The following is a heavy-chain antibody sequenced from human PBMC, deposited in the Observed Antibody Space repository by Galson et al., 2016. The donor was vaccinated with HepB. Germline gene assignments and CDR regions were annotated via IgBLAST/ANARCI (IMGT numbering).Heavy chain of an antibody. CDR3: AKEFLGVSGGTAGFDH. V-gene: IGHV3-23*01. CDR1: GFTFSSCA. D-gene: IGHD2-15*01. Sequence: SLRLSCAASGFTFSSCAMTWVRQAPGKGLEWISAITTYGGTYYAGSVKGRFTISRDNSKNTVCLQMNSLRAEDTALYYCAKEFLGVSGGTAGFDHWGQGALVSVSS. CDR2: ITTYGGT. J-gene: IGHJ4*02.